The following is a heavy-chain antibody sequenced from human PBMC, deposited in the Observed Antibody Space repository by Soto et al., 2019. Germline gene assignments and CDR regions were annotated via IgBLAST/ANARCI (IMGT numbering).Heavy chain of an antibody. Sequence: PGGSLRLSCAASGFTFDDYAMHWVRQAPGKGLEWVSGISRNSGSISYADSVKGRFTISRDNAKNTLYLQMNSLRAEDTAVYYCARGIRYFDWLSKTNYYYYYGMDIWGQGTTVTVSS. J-gene: IGHJ6*02. D-gene: IGHD3-9*01. CDR3: ARGIRYFDWLSKTNYYYYYGMDI. CDR2: ISRNSGSI. CDR1: GFTFDDYA. V-gene: IGHV3-9*01.